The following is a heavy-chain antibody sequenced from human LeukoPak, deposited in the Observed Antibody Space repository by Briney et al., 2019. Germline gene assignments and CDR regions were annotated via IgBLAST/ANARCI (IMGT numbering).Heavy chain of an antibody. D-gene: IGHD2-21*02. CDR2: INHSGST. Sequence: SETLSLTCAVYGGSFSGFYWSWIRQPPGKGLEWIGEINHSGSTNYNPSLKSRVTISVDTSKNQFSLKLSSVTAADTAVYYCARATCGGNCRYYYYGMDVWGQGTTVTVSS. CDR3: ARATCGGNCRYYYYGMDV. J-gene: IGHJ6*02. CDR1: GGSFSGFY. V-gene: IGHV4-34*01.